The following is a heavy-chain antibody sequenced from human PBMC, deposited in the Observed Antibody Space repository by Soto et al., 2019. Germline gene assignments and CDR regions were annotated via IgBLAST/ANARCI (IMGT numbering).Heavy chain of an antibody. CDR2: IKSKPDGGTT. Sequence: GGSLRLSCMCSGFTCSNALINWVRQSPGKGLEWVGRIKSKPDGGTTDYAAPVKGRFTISRDDSKNTVYLQMNSLKTEDTALDYCVTGQYCDYWGQGTLVTVSS. V-gene: IGHV3-15*01. J-gene: IGHJ4*02. CDR1: GFTCSNAL. CDR3: VTGQYCDY.